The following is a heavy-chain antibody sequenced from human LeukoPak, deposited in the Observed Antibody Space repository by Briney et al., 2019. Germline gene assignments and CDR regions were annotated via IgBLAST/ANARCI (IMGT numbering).Heavy chain of an antibody. Sequence: SVKVSCKASGGTFSSHAISWVRQAPGQGLEWMGGIIPIFGTANYAQKFQGRVTITADESTSTAYMELSSLRSEDTAVYYCARDATYQLLYAYYWGQGTLVTVSS. CDR1: GGTFSSHA. V-gene: IGHV1-69*13. CDR3: ARDATYQLLYAYY. CDR2: IIPIFGTA. J-gene: IGHJ4*02. D-gene: IGHD2-2*02.